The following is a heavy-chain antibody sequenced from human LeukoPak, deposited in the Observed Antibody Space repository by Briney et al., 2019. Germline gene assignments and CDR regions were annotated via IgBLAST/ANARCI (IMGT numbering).Heavy chain of an antibody. J-gene: IGHJ6*02. V-gene: IGHV1-8*01. CDR2: KNPNSGRT. CDR3: ARGPVKTHGMDV. Sequence: ASVTVSCKASGYTFTSYDINWVRQATGQGLEWMGWKNPNSGRTGFAQRFQGRLTMTTDTSISTAYMELSSLTSEDTAVYYCARGPVKTHGMDVWGQGTTVTVSS. CDR1: GYTFTSYD.